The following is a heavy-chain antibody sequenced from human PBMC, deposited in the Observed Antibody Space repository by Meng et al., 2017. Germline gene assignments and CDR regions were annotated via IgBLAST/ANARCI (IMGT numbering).Heavy chain of an antibody. Sequence: VQLQQWGGGLLKPSETLSLTCAVYGGSFSGYYWSWIRQPPGKGLEWIGEINHSGSTNYNPSLKSRVTISVDTSKNQFSLKLSSVTAADTAVYYCARGVQCSTSCYIDYWGQGTLVTVSS. V-gene: IGHV4-34*01. D-gene: IGHD2-2*02. CDR1: GGSFSGYY. CDR3: ARGVQCSTSCYIDY. CDR2: INHSGST. J-gene: IGHJ4*02.